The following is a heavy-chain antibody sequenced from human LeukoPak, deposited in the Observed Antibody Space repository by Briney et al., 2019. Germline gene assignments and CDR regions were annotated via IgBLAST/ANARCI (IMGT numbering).Heavy chain of an antibody. D-gene: IGHD6-19*01. Sequence: TGGSLRLSCAASGFTFSTYAMGWVRQAPGKGLEWVSAISSTGSGTYYADSVKGRFTISRDNSKNTLYLQMNSLRAEDTALYYCAKDVGVAYYFDYWGQGTLVTVSS. CDR1: GFTFSTYA. V-gene: IGHV3-23*01. CDR3: AKDVGVAYYFDY. J-gene: IGHJ4*02. CDR2: ISSTGSGT.